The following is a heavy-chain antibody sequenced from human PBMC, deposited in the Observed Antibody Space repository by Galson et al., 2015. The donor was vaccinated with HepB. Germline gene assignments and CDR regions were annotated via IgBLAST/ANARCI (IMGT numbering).Heavy chain of an antibody. J-gene: IGHJ5*02. CDR3: ASIAAAGTGWCDP. D-gene: IGHD6-13*01. CDR1: GFTFSSYS. Sequence: SLRLSCAASGFTFSSYSMNWVRQAPGKGLEWVSSISSSSSYIYYADSVKGRFTISRDNTKNSLYLQMNSLSAEDTAVYYCASIAAAGTGWCDPWGQGTLVTVSS. CDR2: ISSSSSYI. V-gene: IGHV3-21*01.